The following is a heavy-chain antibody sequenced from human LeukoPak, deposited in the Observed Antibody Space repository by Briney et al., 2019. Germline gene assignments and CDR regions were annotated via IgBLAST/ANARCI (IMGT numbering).Heavy chain of an antibody. J-gene: IGHJ5*02. Sequence: GGSLRLSCAASGFTFSTYAMYWVRQAPGKGLEWVAVISYDGSNKYYADSVKGQFTISRDNAKNSLYLQMNSLRAEDTAVYYCARVLGDYRVPEPPSTTNRPINWFDPWGQGTLVTVSS. CDR3: ARVLGDYRVPEPPSTTNRPINWFDP. V-gene: IGHV3-30-3*01. CDR2: ISYDGSNK. D-gene: IGHD4-11*01. CDR1: GFTFSTYA.